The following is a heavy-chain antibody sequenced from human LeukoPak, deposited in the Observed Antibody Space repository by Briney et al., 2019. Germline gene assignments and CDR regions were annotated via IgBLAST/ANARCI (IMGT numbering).Heavy chain of an antibody. Sequence: GGSLRLSCAASGFTFTSYAMSWVRQAPGKGLGWVSAITGSGGTTYYADFVKGRFTISRDNSKNTLYLQMNGLRVEDTAVYYCAKMQGYFDYWGQGTLVTVSS. CDR2: ITGSGGTT. V-gene: IGHV3-23*01. CDR3: AKMQGYFDY. CDR1: GFTFTSYA. J-gene: IGHJ4*02.